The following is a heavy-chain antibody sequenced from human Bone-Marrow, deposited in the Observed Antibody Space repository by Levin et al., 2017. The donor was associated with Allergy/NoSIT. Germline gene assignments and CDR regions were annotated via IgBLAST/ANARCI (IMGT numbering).Heavy chain of an antibody. Sequence: GASVKVSCKASGYTFTSYGISWVRQAPGQGLEWMGWISAYNGNTNYAQKLQGRVTMTTDTSTSTAYMELRSLRSDDTAVYYCARRYCTNGVCLHEDYWGQGTLVTVSS. CDR3: ARRYCTNGVCLHEDY. J-gene: IGHJ4*02. V-gene: IGHV1-18*01. CDR1: GYTFTSYG. D-gene: IGHD2-8*01. CDR2: ISAYNGNT.